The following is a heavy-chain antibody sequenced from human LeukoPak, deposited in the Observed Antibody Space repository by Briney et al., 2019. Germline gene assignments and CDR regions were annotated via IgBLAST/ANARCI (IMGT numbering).Heavy chain of an antibody. Sequence: GGSLRLSCAASGFTFDDYAMHWVRQAPGKGLERVSGISWNSGSIGYADSVKGRFTISRDNAKNSLYLQMNSLRAEDMALYYCAKEGDTPMALLDLWGRGTLVTVSS. V-gene: IGHV3-9*03. J-gene: IGHJ2*01. CDR1: GFTFDDYA. CDR3: AKEGDTPMALLDL. D-gene: IGHD5-18*01. CDR2: ISWNSGSI.